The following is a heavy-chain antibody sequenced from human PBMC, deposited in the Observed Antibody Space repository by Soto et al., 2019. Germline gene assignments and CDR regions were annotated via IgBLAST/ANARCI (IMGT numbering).Heavy chain of an antibody. Sequence: GGSLRLSCAASGFTFDDYTMHWVRQAPGKGLEWVSLISWDGGSTYYADSVKGRFTISRDNAKNSLYLQMNSLRAEDTAVYYCARAPRKYYYDSSGYNYFDYWGQGTLVTVSS. CDR3: ARAPRKYYYDSSGYNYFDY. D-gene: IGHD3-22*01. V-gene: IGHV3-43*01. CDR1: GFTFDDYT. CDR2: ISWDGGST. J-gene: IGHJ4*02.